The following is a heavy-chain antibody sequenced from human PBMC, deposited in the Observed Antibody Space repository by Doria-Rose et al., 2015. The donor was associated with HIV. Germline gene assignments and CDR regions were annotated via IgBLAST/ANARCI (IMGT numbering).Heavy chain of an antibody. Sequence: TVSGGSISSSRHYWGWIRQPPGSGLEWIGNIFYSGNTHFNPSLESRVSISIDTSKNQFSLRLSSVTAADTAVYYCARDKIRRRGSAGEDYGMDVWGQGTTITVS. CDR2: IFYSGNT. V-gene: IGHV4-39*07. J-gene: IGHJ6*02. D-gene: IGHD1-26*01. CDR3: ARDKIRRRGSAGEDYGMDV. CDR1: GGSISSSRHY.